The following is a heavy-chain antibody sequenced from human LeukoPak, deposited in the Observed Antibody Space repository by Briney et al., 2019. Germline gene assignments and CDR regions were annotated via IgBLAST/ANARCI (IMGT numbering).Heavy chain of an antibody. CDR2: IDWDDGK. CDR3: ARIGNYGDYGNWFDP. J-gene: IGHJ5*02. D-gene: IGHD4-17*01. Sequence: SGPTLVNPTQTLTLTCTFSGCSLSTSGMCVSWIRQPPGKALEWLARIDWDDGKYYSTSLKTRLTISKDTSKNQVVLTMTNMDPVDTATYYCARIGNYGDYGNWFDPWGQGTLVTVSS. CDR1: GCSLSTSGMC. V-gene: IGHV2-70*11.